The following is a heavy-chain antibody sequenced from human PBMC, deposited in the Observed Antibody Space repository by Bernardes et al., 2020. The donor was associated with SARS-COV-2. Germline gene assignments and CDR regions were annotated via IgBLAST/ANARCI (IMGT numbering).Heavy chain of an antibody. D-gene: IGHD6-19*01. V-gene: IGHV1-2*02. Sequence: AAVKVSCKASGYTFTGYYMHWVRQAPGQGLEWMGWINPNSGGTNYAQKFQGRVTMTRDTSITTAYMELSRLRSDDTAVYYCARDPWLVLFLDYWGQGTLVTVSS. J-gene: IGHJ4*02. CDR3: ARDPWLVLFLDY. CDR1: GYTFTGYY. CDR2: INPNSGGT.